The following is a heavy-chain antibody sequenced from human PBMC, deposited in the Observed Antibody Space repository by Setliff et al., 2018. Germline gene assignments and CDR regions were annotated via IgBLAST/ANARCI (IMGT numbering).Heavy chain of an antibody. CDR2: IYPGGSET. CDR1: GYSFSRHW. V-gene: IGHV5-51*01. J-gene: IGHJ4*02. D-gene: IGHD5-12*01. CDR3: ARGDSGYDSGDY. Sequence: PGESLKISCKGSGYSFSRHWIGWVRQKPGKGLEWVGIIYPGGSETRYSPSFQGQVTMSADKSISTAYLQWSSLKASDTAMYYCARGDSGYDSGDYWGQGTLVTVSS.